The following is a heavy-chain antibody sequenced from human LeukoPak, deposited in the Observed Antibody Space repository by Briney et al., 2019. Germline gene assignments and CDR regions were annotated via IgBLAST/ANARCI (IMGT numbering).Heavy chain of an antibody. V-gene: IGHV1-18*01. CDR1: GYTFTSYG. Sequence: ASVKVSCKASGYTFTSYGISWVRQAPGQGLEWMGWVSAYNGNTNYAQKLQGRVTMTTDTSTSTAYMELRSLRSDDTAVYYCARDGQVVDYGSGSYYTLWGQGTLVTVSS. CDR3: ARDGQVVDYGSGSYYTL. J-gene: IGHJ4*02. D-gene: IGHD3-10*01. CDR2: VSAYNGNT.